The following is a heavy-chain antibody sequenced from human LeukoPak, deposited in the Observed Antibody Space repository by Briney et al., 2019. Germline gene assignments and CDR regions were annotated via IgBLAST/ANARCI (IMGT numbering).Heavy chain of an antibody. J-gene: IGHJ4*02. D-gene: IGHD6-13*01. CDR3: ARGPERYSSSWEDTDY. CDR1: EGTFSSYA. V-gene: IGHV1-69*13. CDR2: VIPIFGTA. Sequence: SVKVSCKASEGTFSSYAISWVRQAPGQGLEWMGGVIPIFGTANYAQKFQGRVTITADESTSTAYMELSSLRSEDTAVYYCARGPERYSSSWEDTDYWGQGTLVTVSS.